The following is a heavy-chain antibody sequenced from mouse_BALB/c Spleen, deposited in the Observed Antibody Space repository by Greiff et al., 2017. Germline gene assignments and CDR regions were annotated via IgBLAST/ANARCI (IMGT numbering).Heavy chain of an antibody. D-gene: IGHD2-10*02. V-gene: IGHV7-3*02. CDR3: ASDISIPSYAMDY. Sequence: EVMLVESGGGLVQPGGSLRLSCATSGFTFTDYYMSWVRQPPGKALEWLGFIRNKANGYTTEYSASVKGRFTISRDNSQSILYLQMNTLRAEDSATYYCASDISIPSYAMDYWGQGTSVTVSS. J-gene: IGHJ4*01. CDR1: GFTFTDYY. CDR2: IRNKANGYTT.